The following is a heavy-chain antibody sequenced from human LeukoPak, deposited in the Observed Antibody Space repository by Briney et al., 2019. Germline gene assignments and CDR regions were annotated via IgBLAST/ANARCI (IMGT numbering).Heavy chain of an antibody. CDR3: ARGINVGATSY. J-gene: IGHJ4*02. D-gene: IGHD1-26*01. Sequence: KPSETLSLTCTVSGGSISTYYWSWVRQSPGKGLEWIGCVQYSGNTKYNPLSKSRVTISVDTSKNQFSLRLRSVTTSDTAMYFCARGINVGATSYWGQGTLVTVSA. CDR1: GGSISTYY. V-gene: IGHV4-59*01. CDR2: VQYSGNT.